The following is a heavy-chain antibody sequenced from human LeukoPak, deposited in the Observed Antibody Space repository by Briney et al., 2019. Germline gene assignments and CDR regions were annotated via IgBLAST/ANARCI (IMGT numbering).Heavy chain of an antibody. CDR3: AKDYSDYGNIRWYFDL. V-gene: IGHV3-30*18. J-gene: IGHJ2*01. CDR1: GFTFSYYV. D-gene: IGHD4-11*01. Sequence: GGSLRLSCAASGFTFSYYVMHWVRQAPGKGLEWVAVISYDGSDIYYADSVKGRFTISRDNSKNTLYLQMNSLRAEDTSVYYCAKDYSDYGNIRWYFDLWGRGTLVTVSS. CDR2: ISYDGSDI.